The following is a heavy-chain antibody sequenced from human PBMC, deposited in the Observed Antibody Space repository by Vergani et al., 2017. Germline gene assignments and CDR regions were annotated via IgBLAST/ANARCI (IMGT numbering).Heavy chain of an antibody. D-gene: IGHD5-24*01. J-gene: IGHJ4*02. CDR3: ARSQMATNDFDL. CDR2: ISPYNHTT. Sequence: QAQLGQSDSEVKKPGDSVTLSCKTSGYTFVNHPITWVRQAPGQGLEWMGWISPYNHTTLYLQKVEGRVTMTSDTSSSTVFLELRRLTSDDTAIYYCARSQMATNDFDLWGRGTLVTVSS. V-gene: IGHV1-18*04. CDR1: GYTFVNHP.